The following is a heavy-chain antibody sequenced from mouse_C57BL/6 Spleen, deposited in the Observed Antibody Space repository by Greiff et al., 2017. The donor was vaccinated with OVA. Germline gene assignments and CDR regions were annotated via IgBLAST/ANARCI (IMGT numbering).Heavy chain of an antibody. Sequence: VQLQQSGAELVRPGASVTLSCKASGYTFTDYEMHWVKQTPVHGLEWIGAIDPATGGTAYNQKFKGKAILTADKSSSTAYMELRSLTSEDSAVYYCTREGGYGSSYFDYWGQGTTLTVSS. CDR3: TREGGYGSSYFDY. V-gene: IGHV1-15*01. CDR2: IDPATGGT. CDR1: GYTFTDYE. D-gene: IGHD1-1*01. J-gene: IGHJ2*01.